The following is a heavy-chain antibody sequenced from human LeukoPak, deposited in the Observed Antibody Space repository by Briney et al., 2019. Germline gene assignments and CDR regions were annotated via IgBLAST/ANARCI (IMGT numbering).Heavy chain of an antibody. CDR2: ISPNSGGT. Sequence: ASVKVSCKASGYTFTGYYMHWVRQAPGQGLEWMGWISPNSGGTNYAQKFQGRVTMTRDTSISTAYMELSRLRSDDTAVYYCARAALSETGDSSGYYYYYYYMDVWGKGTTVTIS. V-gene: IGHV1-2*02. J-gene: IGHJ6*03. D-gene: IGHD3-22*01. CDR1: GYTFTGYY. CDR3: ARAALSETGDSSGYYYYYYYMDV.